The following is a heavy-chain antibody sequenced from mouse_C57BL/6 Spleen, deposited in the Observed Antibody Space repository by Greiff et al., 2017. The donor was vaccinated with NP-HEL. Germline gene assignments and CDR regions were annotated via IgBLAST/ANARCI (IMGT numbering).Heavy chain of an antibody. V-gene: IGHV3-6*01. Sequence: DVQLQESGPGLVKPSQSLSLTCSVTGYSITSGYYWNWIRQFPGNKLEWMGYISYDGSNNYNPSLKNRISITRDTSKNQFFLKLNSVTTEDTATYYCAREGYGYYAMDYWGQGTSVTVSS. CDR3: AREGYGYYAMDY. D-gene: IGHD1-1*02. CDR2: ISYDGSN. J-gene: IGHJ4*01. CDR1: GYSITSGYY.